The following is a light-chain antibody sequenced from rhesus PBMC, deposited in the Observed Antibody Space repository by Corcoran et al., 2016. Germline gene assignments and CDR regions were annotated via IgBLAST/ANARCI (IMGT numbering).Light chain of an antibody. J-gene: IGKJ4*01. CDR3: MQALEFPLT. CDR1: QSLLDSEDGNTY. Sequence: DIVMTQTPLSLPVTPGEPASISCRSSQSLLDSEDGNTYLDWYLQKPGQSPQLLIYEVSNRASGVPDRFSGGGSDTDFTLKISGVEAEDVGVYFCMQALEFPLTFDGGTKVEIK. CDR2: EVS. V-gene: IGKV2-104*02.